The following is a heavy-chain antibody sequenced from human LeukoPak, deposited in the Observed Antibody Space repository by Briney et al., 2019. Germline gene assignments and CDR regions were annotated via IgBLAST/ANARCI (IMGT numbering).Heavy chain of an antibody. CDR3: ARDSTPRGRYYYYGMEV. V-gene: IGHV1-3*01. J-gene: IGHJ6*02. CDR1: GYTFSTYA. D-gene: IGHD2-15*01. Sequence: GASVKVSCTASGYTFSTYAMHWVRQAPGQRPEWMGWINAANGNIKYSQKFQGRVTITRDTSATTGYMELSSLTSEDTAVYYCARDSTPRGRYYYYGMEVWGQGTTVTVSS. CDR2: INAANGNI.